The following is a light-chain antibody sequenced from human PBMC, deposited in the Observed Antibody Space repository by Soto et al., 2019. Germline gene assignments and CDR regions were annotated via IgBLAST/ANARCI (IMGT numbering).Light chain of an antibody. CDR2: AAS. Sequence: PSSVSASVGERVTITCRASQCISSWLAWYQKKPGKAPKLLIYAASSLQSGVPSRFSGSGSGTDFTLTISSLQPEDIATYYCQQSSRTPITFGQGTRLEI. CDR1: QCISSW. V-gene: IGKV1-39*01. CDR3: QQSSRTPIT. J-gene: IGKJ5*01.